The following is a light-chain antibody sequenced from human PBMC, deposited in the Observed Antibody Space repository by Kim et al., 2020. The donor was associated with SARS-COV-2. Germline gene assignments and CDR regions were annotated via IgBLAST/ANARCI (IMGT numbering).Light chain of an antibody. CDR2: RNN. Sequence: QWVTISCSGSSSNIGSNYVYWYQQLPGTAPKLLIYRNNQRPSGVPDRFSGSKSGTSAALAISGLRSEDEADYYCAAWDDSLSGPGVFGGGTQLTVL. CDR3: AAWDDSLSGPGV. V-gene: IGLV1-47*01. CDR1: SSNIGSNY. J-gene: IGLJ2*01.